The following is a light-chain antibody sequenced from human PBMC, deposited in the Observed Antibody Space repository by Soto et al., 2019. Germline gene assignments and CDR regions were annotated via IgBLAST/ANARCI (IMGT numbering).Light chain of an antibody. Sequence: DIQMTQSPSTLSASVGDRVTITCRASQSISSWLAWYQQKPGKAPKLLIYDASSLESGVPSRFSGSGSGTEFTLTISXLQPDDFATYYCQQYNSYWMFGQGTKVDIK. CDR2: DAS. CDR3: QQYNSYWM. CDR1: QSISSW. J-gene: IGKJ1*01. V-gene: IGKV1-5*01.